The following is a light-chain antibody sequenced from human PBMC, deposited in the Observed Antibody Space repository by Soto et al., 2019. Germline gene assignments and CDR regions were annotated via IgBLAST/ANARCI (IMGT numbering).Light chain of an antibody. V-gene: IGKV3-11*01. Sequence: EIVLTQSPATLSLSPGERATLSCRASQSVSSYLAWYQQKPGQAPRLLIYDASNRATGIPARLSGSGSGTDFTLTISSLEPEDFAVYYCQQRSNWLWTFGQVTKVDIK. J-gene: IGKJ1*01. CDR2: DAS. CDR3: QQRSNWLWT. CDR1: QSVSSY.